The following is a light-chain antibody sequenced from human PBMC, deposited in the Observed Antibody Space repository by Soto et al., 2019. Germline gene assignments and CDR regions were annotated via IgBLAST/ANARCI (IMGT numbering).Light chain of an antibody. CDR2: WAS. V-gene: IGKV4-1*01. CDR3: QQYGSSPLT. CDR1: QSVLYSSNNKSY. J-gene: IGKJ4*01. Sequence: DLLLAPTPDSLTVSLGARATINCKSSQSVLYSSNNKSYLAWYQQKPGQPPKALIYWASTRESGVPDRFSGSGSGTDFTLTISRLEPEDFAVYYCQQYGSSPLTFGGGTMV.